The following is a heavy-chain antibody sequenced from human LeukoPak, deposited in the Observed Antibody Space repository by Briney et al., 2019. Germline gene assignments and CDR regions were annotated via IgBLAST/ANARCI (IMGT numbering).Heavy chain of an antibody. Sequence: GASVKVSCKTSGDTFTDYNIHWVRQAPGQGLEWRGWSSPNSGGTNYARRFQGLVTMTRDTSISTSYLDLSSLKPDDTATYYCSVWFGELSHWGQGTLLTVSS. CDR3: SVWFGELSH. D-gene: IGHD3-10*01. J-gene: IGHJ4*02. CDR1: GDTFTDYN. CDR2: SSPNSGGT. V-gene: IGHV1-2*04.